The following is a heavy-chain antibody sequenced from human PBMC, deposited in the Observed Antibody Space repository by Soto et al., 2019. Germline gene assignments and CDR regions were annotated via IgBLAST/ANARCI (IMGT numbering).Heavy chain of an antibody. CDR1: GFTFSSYS. V-gene: IGHV3-48*02. CDR3: AKPLADYDFWSGYRYYFDY. Sequence: PGGSLRLSCAASGFTFSSYSMNWVRQAPGKGLEWVSYISSSSSTIYYADSVKGRFTISRDNAKNSLYLQMNSLRDEDTAVYYCAKPLADYDFWSGYRYYFDYCGQGTLVIVSS. D-gene: IGHD3-3*01. CDR2: ISSSSSTI. J-gene: IGHJ4*02.